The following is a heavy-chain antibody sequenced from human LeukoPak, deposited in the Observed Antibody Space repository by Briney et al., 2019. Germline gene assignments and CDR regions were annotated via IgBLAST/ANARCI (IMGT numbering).Heavy chain of an antibody. CDR1: GFTFSSYA. CDR2: ISGSGGST. D-gene: IGHD3-3*01. J-gene: IGHJ6*02. V-gene: IGHV3-23*01. Sequence: GGSLRLSCAASGFTFSSYAMSWVRQAPGKGLEWVSAISGSGGSTYYADSVKGRFTISRDNSKNTLYLQMNSLRAEDTAVYYCAKTSYYEFWSGRPHYYYYGMDVWGQGTTVTVSS. CDR3: AKTSYYEFWSGRPHYYYYGMDV.